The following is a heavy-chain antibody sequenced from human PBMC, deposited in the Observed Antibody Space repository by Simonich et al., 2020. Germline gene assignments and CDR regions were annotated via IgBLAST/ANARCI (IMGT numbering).Heavy chain of an antibody. CDR3: ARNGLVGILKAFDI. J-gene: IGHJ3*02. V-gene: IGHV1-2*02. Sequence: QVQLVQSGAEVKKPGASVKFSCKASGYTFTGYDMHRGRQAHGQGLEWMGWINPNSGGTNYAQKLQGRVTMTRDTSISTAYMELSRLRSDDTAVYYCARNGLVGILKAFDIWGQGTMVTVSS. D-gene: IGHD2-21*01. CDR1: GYTFTGYD. CDR2: INPNSGGT.